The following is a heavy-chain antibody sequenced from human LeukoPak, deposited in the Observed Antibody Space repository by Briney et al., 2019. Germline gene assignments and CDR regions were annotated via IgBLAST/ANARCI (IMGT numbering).Heavy chain of an antibody. V-gene: IGHV4-59*01. CDR2: IYYSGST. CDR3: ASGRGLYSFYAFDI. J-gene: IGHJ3*02. CDR1: GGSISSYY. D-gene: IGHD5-18*01. Sequence: SETLSLICTVSGGSISSYYCSWIRQPPGKGLEWMGYIYYSGSTDYNPSLRSRVTISVDTSKSQFSLKLSSVTAADTAVYYCASGRGLYSFYAFDIWGQGTMVTVSS.